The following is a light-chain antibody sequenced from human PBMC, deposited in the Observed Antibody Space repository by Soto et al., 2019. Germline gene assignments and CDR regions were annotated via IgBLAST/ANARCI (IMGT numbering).Light chain of an antibody. CDR1: QSVNFY. V-gene: IGKV3-20*01. CDR2: DAS. Sequence: EIVLTQSPCSLSLSPGERATLSCRASQSVNFYLAWYQQKPGQAPRLLISDASSRATDVPDRFSGSGSGTDFSLTISRLEPEDFAVYYCQQYGDSPVTFGQGTKVDI. J-gene: IGKJ1*01. CDR3: QQYGDSPVT.